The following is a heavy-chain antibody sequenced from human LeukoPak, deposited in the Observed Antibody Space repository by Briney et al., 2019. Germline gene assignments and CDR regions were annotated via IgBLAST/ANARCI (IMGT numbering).Heavy chain of an antibody. V-gene: IGHV3-21*01. D-gene: IGHD3-3*01. Sequence: PGGSLRLSCAASGFTFSSYSMNWVRQAPGKGLEWVSSISSSSSYIYYADSVKGRFTISRDNAKNSLYLQMNSLRAEDTAVYYCARGDFWSGYTNIDYWGQGTLVTVSS. J-gene: IGHJ4*02. CDR1: GFTFSSYS. CDR2: ISSSSSYI. CDR3: ARGDFWSGYTNIDY.